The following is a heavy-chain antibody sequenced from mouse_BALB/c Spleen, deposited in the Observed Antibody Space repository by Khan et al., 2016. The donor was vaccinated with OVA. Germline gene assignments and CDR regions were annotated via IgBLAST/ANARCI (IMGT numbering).Heavy chain of an antibody. V-gene: IGHV1-19*01. Sequence: EVQLQQSGPDLVKPGASVKMSCKASGYSFTAYYINWVKLSQGQSLESIGRMNPNTGNTHYNQKFKDKALLIVDTSSSTAYMELRSLTSEDSAVYYCARCYDFFAHWGQGTLVTVSA. J-gene: IGHJ3*01. CDR1: GYSFTAYY. CDR2: MNPNTGNT. CDR3: ARCYDFFAH. D-gene: IGHD2-12*01.